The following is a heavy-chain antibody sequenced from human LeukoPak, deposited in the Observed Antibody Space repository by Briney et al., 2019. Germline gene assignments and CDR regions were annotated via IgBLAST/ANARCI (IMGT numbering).Heavy chain of an antibody. V-gene: IGHV3-74*01. Sequence: GGSLRLSCAASGFTFSRFWMHWVRQAPGKGLVWVSRIYSDGSSTGYADSVKGRFTISRDNTKNTLYLQMNSLRADDTAVYYCARESVAVDSWGQGTLVTVSS. D-gene: IGHD6-19*01. CDR1: GFTFSRFW. CDR3: ARESVAVDS. J-gene: IGHJ4*02. CDR2: IYSDGSST.